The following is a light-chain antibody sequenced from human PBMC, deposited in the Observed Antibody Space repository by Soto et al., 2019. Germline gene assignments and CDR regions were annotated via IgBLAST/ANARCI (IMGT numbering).Light chain of an antibody. V-gene: IGKV3-20*01. CDR1: QSVSYY. J-gene: IGKJ2*01. CDR3: QQYGSSTYT. CDR2: GAS. Sequence: MLRTQSPATLSLSPGGRVSWSCGASQSVSYYLAWYQQKPGQAPRLIIYGASRRATGIPDRFSGSGSGTEFTLTISRLEPEDFAVYYCQQYGSSTYTFGQGTKV.